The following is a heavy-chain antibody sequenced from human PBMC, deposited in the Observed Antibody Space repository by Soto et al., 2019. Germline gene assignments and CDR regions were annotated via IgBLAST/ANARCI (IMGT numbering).Heavy chain of an antibody. CDR1: GRSFSGYY. Sequence: QVQLQQWGAGLLKPSETLSLTCAVYGRSFSGYYWSWIRQPPGKGLEWIGEINHSGSTNYNPSLKSRVTISVDTSKNQFSLKLSSVTAADTAVYYCARGPYDYIWGSYRYTQFDYWGQGTLVTVSS. V-gene: IGHV4-34*01. CDR2: INHSGST. J-gene: IGHJ4*02. CDR3: ARGPYDYIWGSYRYTQFDY. D-gene: IGHD3-16*02.